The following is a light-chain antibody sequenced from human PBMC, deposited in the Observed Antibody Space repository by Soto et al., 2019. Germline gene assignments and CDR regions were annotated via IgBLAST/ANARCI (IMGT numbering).Light chain of an antibody. J-gene: IGKJ3*01. CDR1: QSLLHNNGYNY. CDR2: SGS. Sequence: DIVMTQSPLSLPVTPGEPASISCRSSQSLLHNNGYNYLDWYLQKPGQSPQLLIYSGSNRASGVPDRFSGSGSGTDFTLKITRVEAEDVWVYYCRQALQTPFTFGPGTKVDIK. CDR3: RQALQTPFT. V-gene: IGKV2-28*01.